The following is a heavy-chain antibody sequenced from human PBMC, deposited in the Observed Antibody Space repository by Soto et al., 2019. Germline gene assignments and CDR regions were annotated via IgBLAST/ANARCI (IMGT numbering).Heavy chain of an antibody. Sequence: QVQLVQSGAEVKKPGASVKVSCKASGYTFTSYGISWVRQAPGQGLEWMGWIRAYNGNTNYAQKLQVRVTMTTDTCKSSAYMELRSLRSDDTAVYYWARDVPTMDFWGQWTTVNVSS. CDR1: GYTFTSYG. V-gene: IGHV1-18*01. CDR2: IRAYNGNT. J-gene: IGHJ6*02. CDR3: ARDVPTMDF.